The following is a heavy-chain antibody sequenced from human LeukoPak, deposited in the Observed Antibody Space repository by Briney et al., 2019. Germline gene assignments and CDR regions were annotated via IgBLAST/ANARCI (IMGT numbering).Heavy chain of an antibody. Sequence: PGGSLRLSCAASGFSFSSYGMHWVRQAAGEGLEWVAVIWYDGTNKYYADSVKGRFTISRDNSKNTPYLQMNSLRAEDTAVYYCARVYSNSPEYGMDVWGQGTTVTVSS. CDR2: IWYDGTNK. CDR1: GFSFSSYG. V-gene: IGHV3-33*01. CDR3: ARVYSNSPEYGMDV. D-gene: IGHD2/OR15-2a*01. J-gene: IGHJ6*02.